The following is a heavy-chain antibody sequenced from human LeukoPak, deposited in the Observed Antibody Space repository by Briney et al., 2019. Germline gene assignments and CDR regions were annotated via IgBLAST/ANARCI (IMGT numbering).Heavy chain of an antibody. Sequence: QAGGSLRLSCAASGFTFSNSWMHWVRQAPGKGLVWVSRMNSDGSTTDYADSVKGRFTISRDNAEGTLYLQMNSLRAEDTAVYYCARAGYYRFDYWGQGILVTVSS. CDR3: ARAGYYRFDY. J-gene: IGHJ4*02. CDR2: MNSDGSTT. V-gene: IGHV3-74*01. D-gene: IGHD4-17*01. CDR1: GFTFSNSW.